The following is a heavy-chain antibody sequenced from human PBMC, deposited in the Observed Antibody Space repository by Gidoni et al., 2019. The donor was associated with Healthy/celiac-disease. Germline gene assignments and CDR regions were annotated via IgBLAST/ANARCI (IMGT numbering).Heavy chain of an antibody. CDR2: ISGSGGIT. J-gene: IGHJ5*02. CDR3: AKDPEDYGDYVGWFDP. D-gene: IGHD4-17*01. Sequence: EVQLLESGGGLVQPGGSLRLSCAASGFTFSSYAMSWVRQAPGKGLECVSAISGSGGITYYADSVKGRFTISRDNSKNTLYLQMNSLRAEDTAVYYCAKDPEDYGDYVGWFDPWGQGTLVTVSS. CDR1: GFTFSSYA. V-gene: IGHV3-23*01.